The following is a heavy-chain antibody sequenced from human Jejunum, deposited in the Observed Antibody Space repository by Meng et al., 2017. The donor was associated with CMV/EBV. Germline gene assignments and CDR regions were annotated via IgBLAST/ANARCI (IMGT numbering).Heavy chain of an antibody. D-gene: IGHD3-10*01. CDR2: FVNNVDT. V-gene: IGHV1-18*01. CDR1: RYTFTSYD. J-gene: IGHJ4*02. Sequence: HLVRSGAEVKKPGASVKVSRKASRYTFTSYDINWVRQATGQGLEWLGWFVNNVDTYSAQKFQGRVTMTTDTHTSTAFMELRSLRSDDTAVYYCARGTPGRSYSDYWGQGTLVTVSS. CDR3: ARGTPGRSYSDY.